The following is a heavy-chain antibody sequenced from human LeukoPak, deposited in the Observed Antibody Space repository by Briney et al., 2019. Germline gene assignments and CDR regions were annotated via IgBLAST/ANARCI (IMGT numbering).Heavy chain of an antibody. V-gene: IGHV4-34*01. CDR2: INHSGST. Sequence: SETLSLTCAVYGGSFSGYYWSWIRQPPGKGLEWIGEINHSGSTNYNPSLKSRVTISVDTSKNQFSLELSSVTAADTAVYYCASLEGERWLQLSGEARSRTFDYWGQGTLVTVSS. CDR1: GGSFSGYY. J-gene: IGHJ4*02. D-gene: IGHD5-24*01. CDR3: ASLEGERWLQLSGEARSRTFDY.